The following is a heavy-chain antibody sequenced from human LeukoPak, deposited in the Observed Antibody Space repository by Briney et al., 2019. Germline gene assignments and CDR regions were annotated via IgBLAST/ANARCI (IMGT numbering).Heavy chain of an antibody. CDR2: ISSNGGST. CDR3: ARGRYYDSSGPQNLGY. J-gene: IGHJ4*02. CDR1: GFTFSSYA. Sequence: GGSLRLSCAASGFTFSSYAMHWVRQAPGKGLEYVSAISSNGGSTYYANSVKGRFTISRDNSKNTLYLQMGSLRAEDMAVYYCARGRYYDSSGPQNLGYWGQGTLVTVSS. D-gene: IGHD3-22*01. V-gene: IGHV3-64*01.